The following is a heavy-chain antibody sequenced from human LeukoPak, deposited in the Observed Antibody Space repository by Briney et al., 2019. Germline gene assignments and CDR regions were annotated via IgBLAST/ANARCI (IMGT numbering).Heavy chain of an antibody. CDR3: ARGGYYGSGNDFRFDP. J-gene: IGHJ5*02. V-gene: IGHV4-4*02. CDR1: GGSISSSNW. D-gene: IGHD3-10*01. CDR2: IYHSGST. Sequence: SETLSLTCAASGGSISSSNWWSWVRQPPGKGLEWIGEIYHSGSTNYNPSLKSRVTISVETSKNQFSLKLKSVTAADTAVYYCARGGYYGSGNDFRFDPWGQGTLVTVSS.